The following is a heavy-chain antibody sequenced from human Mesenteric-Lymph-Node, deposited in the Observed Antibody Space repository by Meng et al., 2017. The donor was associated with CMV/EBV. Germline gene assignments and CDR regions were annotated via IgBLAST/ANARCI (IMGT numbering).Heavy chain of an antibody. CDR1: GFTFRSSG. D-gene: IGHD5-18*01. V-gene: IGHV3-33*01. J-gene: IGHJ4*02. CDR2: IWYDESNK. CDR3: ARGVGDTAMVSFVDY. Sequence: SGFTFRSSGMHWVRQAPGKGLEWVAVIWYDESNKYYADSVKGRFTIFRDNSKNTLYLQMNSLRAEDTAVYYCARGVGDTAMVSFVDYWGQGTLVTVSS.